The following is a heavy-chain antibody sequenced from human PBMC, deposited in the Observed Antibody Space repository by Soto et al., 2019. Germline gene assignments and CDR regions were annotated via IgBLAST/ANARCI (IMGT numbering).Heavy chain of an antibody. V-gene: IGHV4-34*01. J-gene: IGHJ6*02. Sequence: SETLSLTCAVYGGSFGGYYGSWIRQPPGKGLEWIGEINHSGSTNYNPSLKSRVTISVDTSKNQFSLKLSSVTAADTAVYYCARGVSSSWHLYYYYYYGMDVWGQGTTVTVSS. CDR2: INHSGST. D-gene: IGHD6-13*01. CDR1: GGSFGGYY. CDR3: ARGVSSSWHLYYYYYYGMDV.